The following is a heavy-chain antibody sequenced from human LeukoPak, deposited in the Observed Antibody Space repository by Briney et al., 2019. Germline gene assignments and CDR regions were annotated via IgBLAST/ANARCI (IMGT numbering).Heavy chain of an antibody. CDR1: GFTFSSYS. D-gene: IGHD3-3*01. CDR2: ISSSSSTI. Sequence: PGGSLRLSCAASGFTFSSYSMNWVRQAPGKGLEWVSYISSSSSTIYYADSVKGRFTISRDNAKNSLYLQMNSLRAEDTAVYYCARGDRDYDFWSGYSNSPHWFDPWGQGTLVTVSS. V-gene: IGHV3-48*01. J-gene: IGHJ5*02. CDR3: ARGDRDYDFWSGYSNSPHWFDP.